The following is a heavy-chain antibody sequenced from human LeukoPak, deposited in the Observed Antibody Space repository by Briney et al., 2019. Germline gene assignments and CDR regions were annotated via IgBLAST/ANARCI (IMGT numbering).Heavy chain of an antibody. CDR3: ARESYGDYVFDY. CDR2: INPNSGGT. Sequence: ASVTLSRTCAGYTVTCYYNHRVRNPHPPGLERMGCINPNSGGTNYAQKFQGRVTMTRDTSISTAYMELSRLRSDDTAVYYCARESYGDYVFDYWGQGTLVTVSS. V-gene: IGHV1-2*02. D-gene: IGHD4-17*01. J-gene: IGHJ4*02. CDR1: GYTVTCYY.